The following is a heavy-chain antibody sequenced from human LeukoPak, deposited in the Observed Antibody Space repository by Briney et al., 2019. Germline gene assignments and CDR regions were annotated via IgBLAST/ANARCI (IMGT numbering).Heavy chain of an antibody. CDR1: GGTFSSYA. CDR3: ARGSSIAAHRGFDP. J-gene: IGHJ5*02. CDR2: IIPIFGTA. Sequence: ASVKVSCKASGGTFSSYAISWVRQAPGQGLEWMGGIIPIFGTANYAQKFQGRVTITTDESTSTAYMELSSLRSEDTAVYYCARGSSIAAHRGFDPWGQGTLVTVSS. D-gene: IGHD6-6*01. V-gene: IGHV1-69*05.